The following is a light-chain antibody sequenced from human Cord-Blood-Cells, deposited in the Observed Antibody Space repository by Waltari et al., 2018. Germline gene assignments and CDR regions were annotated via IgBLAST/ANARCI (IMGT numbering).Light chain of an antibody. CDR2: DVS. Sequence: QSALTQPASVSGSPGQSITISCTGTSSDVGGYNYVSWYPQHPGKAPKLMIYDVSNRPSGVSNRFSGSKSGNTASLTISGLQAEDEADYYCSSYTSNVVFGGGTKLTVL. CDR3: SSYTSNVV. CDR1: SSDVGGYNY. J-gene: IGLJ2*01. V-gene: IGLV2-14*01.